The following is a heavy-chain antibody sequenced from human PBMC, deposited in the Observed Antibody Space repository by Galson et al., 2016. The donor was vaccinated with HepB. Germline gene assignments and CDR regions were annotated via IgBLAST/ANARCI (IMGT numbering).Heavy chain of an antibody. CDR1: GITFDDYA. CDR3: AKVDLTGWNFEY. V-gene: IGHV3-9*01. D-gene: IGHD3-9*01. Sequence: SLRLSCAGSGITFDDYAMHWVRQAPGKGLEWVAGIRWNSGSIDYADSVKGRFTVSRDNAKNSLFLQMNSLRGDDTALYYCAKVDLTGWNFEYWGQGTLVTVSS. CDR2: IRWNSGSI. J-gene: IGHJ4*02.